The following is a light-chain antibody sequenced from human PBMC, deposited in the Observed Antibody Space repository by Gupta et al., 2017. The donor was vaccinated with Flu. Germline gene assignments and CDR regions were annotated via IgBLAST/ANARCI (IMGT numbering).Light chain of an antibody. Sequence: QSVLTQPPSVSAAPGQRFTIPCSGSSSNIGGHYVSWYQQVPATAPNLLIYEDDKRHSGIPDRFSASKYGTTATLYITGLQTGEEADYYWGTCDRIRSDGGFGGGTKLTVL. J-gene: IGLJ3*02. CDR3: GTCDRIRSDGG. CDR2: EDD. CDR1: SSNIGGHY. V-gene: IGLV1-51*02.